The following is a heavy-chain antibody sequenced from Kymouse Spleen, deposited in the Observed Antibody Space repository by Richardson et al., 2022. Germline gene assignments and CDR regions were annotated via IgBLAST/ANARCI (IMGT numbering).Heavy chain of an antibody. Sequence: QVQLVQSGAEVKKPGASVKVSCKASGYTFTSYYMHWVRQAPGQGLEWMGIINPSGGSTSYAQKFQGRVTMTRDTSTSTVYMELSSLRSEDTAVYYCARDGLLWFGELFLNWFDPWGQGTLVTVSS. D-gene: IGHD3-10*01. J-gene: IGHJ5*02. CDR1: GYTFTSYY. CDR3: ARDGLLWFGELFLNWFDP. CDR2: INPSGGST. V-gene: IGHV1-46*03.